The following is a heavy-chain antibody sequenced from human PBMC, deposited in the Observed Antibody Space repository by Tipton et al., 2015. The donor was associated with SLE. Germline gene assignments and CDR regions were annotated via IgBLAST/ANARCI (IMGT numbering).Heavy chain of an antibody. V-gene: IGHV4-39*07. CDR3: ARDDRYSGTSYDAFDI. Sequence: LRLSCTVSGGSISSSTYYWGWIRQPPGKGLEWIGSIYYSGSTYYNPSLKSRVTISINTPEHQFYLNLSSVTAADTAMYYCARDDRYSGTSYDAFDIWGQGTMVTVSS. CDR2: IYYSGST. D-gene: IGHD1-26*01. J-gene: IGHJ3*02. CDR1: GGSISSSTYY.